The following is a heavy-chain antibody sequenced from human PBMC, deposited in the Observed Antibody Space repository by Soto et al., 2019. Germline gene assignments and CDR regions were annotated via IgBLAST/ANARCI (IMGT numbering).Heavy chain of an antibody. Sequence: QVQLVQSEAEVKKPGSSVKVSCKASGGTFSSYAISWVRQAPGQGLEWMGGIIPIFGTANYAQKFQGRVTITADESTSTAYMELSSLRSEDTAVYYCARLPYYYGSGSRNWFDPWGQGTLVTVSS. D-gene: IGHD3-10*01. CDR3: ARLPYYYGSGSRNWFDP. CDR1: GGTFSSYA. V-gene: IGHV1-69*01. J-gene: IGHJ5*02. CDR2: IIPIFGTA.